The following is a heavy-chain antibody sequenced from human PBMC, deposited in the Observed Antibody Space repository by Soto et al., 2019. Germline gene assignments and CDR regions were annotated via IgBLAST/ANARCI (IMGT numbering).Heavy chain of an antibody. CDR3: ARGRRLIGVTRVVPLNTPTYYMDV. CDR1: GGSFSGYY. CDR2: INHSGST. Sequence: SETLSLTCAVYGGSFSGYYWSWIRQPPGKGLEWIGEINHSGSTNYNPSLKSRVTMSLDTSKNQFSLKLSSVTAADTAVYSCARGRRLIGVTRVVPLNTPTYYMDVWGKGTKVTVAS. V-gene: IGHV4-34*01. J-gene: IGHJ6*03. D-gene: IGHD3-3*01.